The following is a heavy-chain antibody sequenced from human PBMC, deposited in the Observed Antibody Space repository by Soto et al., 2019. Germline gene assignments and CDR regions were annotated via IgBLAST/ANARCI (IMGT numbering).Heavy chain of an antibody. CDR1: GFTFSNDW. D-gene: IGHD1-26*01. V-gene: IGHV3-15*01. J-gene: IGHJ4*02. Sequence: EVQLVESGGGLVKPGGSLSLSCAASGFTFSNDWMSWVRQAPGKGLEWVGRIKSKPDGGTTDYAAPVKGRFTISIDDSPNTVYLQMTSLKTGDTAVYYCTTDSGGQWDLVGGGYCGQGTLVTFSS. CDR2: IKSKPDGGTT. CDR3: TTDSGGQWDLVGGGY.